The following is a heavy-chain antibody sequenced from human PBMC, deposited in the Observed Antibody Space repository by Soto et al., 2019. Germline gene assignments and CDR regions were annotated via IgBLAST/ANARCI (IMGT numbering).Heavy chain of an antibody. CDR3: ARDLGYYDSSGSQTDY. Sequence: GASVKVSCKASGGTISSYAISWVRQAPGQGLEWMGGIIPIFGTANYAQKFQGRVTITADKSTSTAYMELSSLRSEDTAVYYCARDLGYYDSSGSQTDYWGQGTLVTVSS. D-gene: IGHD3-22*01. J-gene: IGHJ4*02. V-gene: IGHV1-69*06. CDR1: GGTISSYA. CDR2: IIPIFGTA.